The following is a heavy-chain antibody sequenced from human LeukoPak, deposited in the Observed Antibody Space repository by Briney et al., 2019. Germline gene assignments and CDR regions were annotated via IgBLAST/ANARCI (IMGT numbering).Heavy chain of an antibody. CDR1: GYTFTSYG. CDR2: ISAYNGNT. Sequence: ASVKVSCKASGYTFTSYGISWVRQAPGQGLEWMGWISAYNGNTNYAQELQGRVTMTTDTSTSTAYMELRSLRSDDTALYYCARDSKPLFGVVIEDYYYYYMDVWGKGTTVTVSS. D-gene: IGHD3-3*01. J-gene: IGHJ6*03. CDR3: ARDSKPLFGVVIEDYYYYYMDV. V-gene: IGHV1-18*01.